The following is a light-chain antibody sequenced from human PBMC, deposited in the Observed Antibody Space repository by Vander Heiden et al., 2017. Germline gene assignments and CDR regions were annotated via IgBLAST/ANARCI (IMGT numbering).Light chain of an antibody. J-gene: IGKJ1*01. Sequence: PPPTLSVSPGEIVTLTCRASHSVSSNLSWYQQKPRQAPRLLLYVAATRATGSPARCSGRGSGTEFILIISSLQYDDSAVYYCQQYNNWPRTFGQGTKVEIK. CDR3: QQYNNWPRT. V-gene: IGKV3-15*01. CDR1: HSVSSN. CDR2: VAA.